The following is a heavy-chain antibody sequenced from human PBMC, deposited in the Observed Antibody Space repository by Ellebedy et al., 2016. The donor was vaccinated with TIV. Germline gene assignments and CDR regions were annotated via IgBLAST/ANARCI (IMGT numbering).Heavy chain of an antibody. CDR2: IKYDGSET. D-gene: IGHD3-3*01. CDR1: GFIVSRNY. CDR3: ARWYDDSWTGFYT. V-gene: IGHV3-7*02. Sequence: ESLKISCAASGFIVSRNYMSWVRQAPGKGLEWVANIKYDGSETYYGDSVKGRFTISRDNARKSLYLQMGSLRAEDTAVYYCARWYDDSWTGFYTWGQGTQVTVSS. J-gene: IGHJ5*02.